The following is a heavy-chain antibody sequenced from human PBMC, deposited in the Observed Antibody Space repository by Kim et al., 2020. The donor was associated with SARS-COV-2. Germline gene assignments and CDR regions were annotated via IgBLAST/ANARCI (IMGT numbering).Heavy chain of an antibody. J-gene: IGHJ2*01. CDR2: IYYSGCT. CDR1: GGSISSGDYY. V-gene: IGHV4-30-4*01. D-gene: IGHD6-19*01. Sequence: SETLSLTCTVSGGSISSGDYYWSRIRPPPGKGLDWSGNIYYSGCTYYNPSLKSRVTISVDTSKNQFSLKPSSVTAADTAVYYCARDPEAVAGDWYFDLWGRGTLVTVSS. CDR3: ARDPEAVAGDWYFDL.